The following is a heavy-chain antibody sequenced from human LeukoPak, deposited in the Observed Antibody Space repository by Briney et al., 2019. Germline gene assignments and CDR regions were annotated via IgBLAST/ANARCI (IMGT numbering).Heavy chain of an antibody. CDR1: GNSFTNYW. Sequence: GESLKISCKGSGNSFTNYWIAWVRQMPGKGLEWMGIIYPGDSDTRCSPSFQGQVTISADKSISTAYLQWSSLKASDTAIYYCARHRGTRDGSSWHFDYWGQGTLVTVSS. CDR3: ARHRGTRDGSSWHFDY. V-gene: IGHV5-51*01. D-gene: IGHD6-13*01. J-gene: IGHJ4*02. CDR2: IYPGDSDT.